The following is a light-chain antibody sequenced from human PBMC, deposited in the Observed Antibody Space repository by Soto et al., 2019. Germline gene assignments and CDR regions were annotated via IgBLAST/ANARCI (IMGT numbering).Light chain of an antibody. Sequence: DIQMTQSPSSLSASVGDSVTITCRASQSISSYLNWYQQKPGKAPKLLIYAAYNLQSGVPSRFSGSGSGTDFTLAISSLRPEDFATYYCQQSYITPRTFGQGTKLEIK. J-gene: IGKJ2*01. CDR1: QSISSY. CDR2: AAY. CDR3: QQSYITPRT. V-gene: IGKV1-39*01.